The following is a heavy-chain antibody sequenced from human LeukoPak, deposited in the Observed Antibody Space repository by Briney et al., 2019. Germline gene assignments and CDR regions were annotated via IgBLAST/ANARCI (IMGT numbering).Heavy chain of an antibody. J-gene: IGHJ4*02. CDR3: ASDLAGPLFSDY. V-gene: IGHV3-21*01. CDR2: ISSSSSYI. CDR1: GFTFSRYA. Sequence: GGSLRLSCAASGFTFSRYAMNWVRQAPGKGLEWVSSISSSSSYIYYADSVKGRFTISRDNAKNSLYLQMNSLRAEDTAVSYCASDLAGPLFSDYWGQGTLVTVSS. D-gene: IGHD3-10*02.